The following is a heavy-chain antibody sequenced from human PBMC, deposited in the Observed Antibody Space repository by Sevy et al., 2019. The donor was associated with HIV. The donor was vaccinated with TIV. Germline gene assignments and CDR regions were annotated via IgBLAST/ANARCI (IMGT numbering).Heavy chain of an antibody. D-gene: IGHD6-13*01. CDR3: AREIAGAGSY. CDR2: VNQDGSKK. V-gene: IGHV3-7*01. CDR1: GFPLSTYW. J-gene: IGHJ4*02. Sequence: GGSLRLSCAASGFPLSTYWMTWVRQAPGKGLEWVANVNQDGSKKYYLDSVKGRLTISRDNAKNSVYLQMNSLRAEDTAIYFCAREIAGAGSYWGQGTLVTVSS.